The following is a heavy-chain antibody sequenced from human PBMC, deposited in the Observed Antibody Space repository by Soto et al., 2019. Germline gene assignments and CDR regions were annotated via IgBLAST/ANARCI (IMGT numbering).Heavy chain of an antibody. CDR2: ISAYNGNT. CDR1: GYTFTSYG. V-gene: IGHV1-18*01. Sequence: ASVKVSCKASGYTFTSYGISWVRQAPGQGLEWMGWISAYNGNTNYAQKLQGRVTMNTDTSTSTAYMELRSLRSDDTAVYYCARSTEGYYDYIWGSYRSEYYFDYWGQGTLVTVSS. CDR3: ARSTEGYYDYIWGSYRSEYYFDY. J-gene: IGHJ4*02. D-gene: IGHD3-16*02.